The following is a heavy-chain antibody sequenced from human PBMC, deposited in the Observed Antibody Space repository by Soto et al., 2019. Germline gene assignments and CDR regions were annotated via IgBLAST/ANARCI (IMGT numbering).Heavy chain of an antibody. Sequence: QVQLVQSGSEVKKPGASVKVSCKASGYTFTNYGMSWVRQAPGQGLEWLGWISAYNGNTNHAQSFQGRVTMTTDTSTNPAYMELRRLRSDDTAVYYCARGYCSVGSCYSGWHFNLWGRGALVTVSS. V-gene: IGHV1-18*01. CDR2: ISAYNGNT. CDR3: ARGYCSVGSCYSGWHFNL. CDR1: GYTFTNYG. D-gene: IGHD2-15*01. J-gene: IGHJ2*01.